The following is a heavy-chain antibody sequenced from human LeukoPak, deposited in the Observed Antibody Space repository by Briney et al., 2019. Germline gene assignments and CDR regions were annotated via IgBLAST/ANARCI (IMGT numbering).Heavy chain of an antibody. CDR2: IYASGST. Sequence: TLSLTXTVXXGSISXGGYYWSWLRQPAGTGLEWIGRIYASGSTNYNPSLKSRVTMSVDTSKNQFSLKLSSVTAADTAVYYCARVGRVGPSDYGMDVWGQGTTVTVSS. J-gene: IGHJ6*02. CDR3: ARVGRVGPSDYGMDV. V-gene: IGHV4-61*02. D-gene: IGHD3-10*01. CDR1: XGSISXGGYY.